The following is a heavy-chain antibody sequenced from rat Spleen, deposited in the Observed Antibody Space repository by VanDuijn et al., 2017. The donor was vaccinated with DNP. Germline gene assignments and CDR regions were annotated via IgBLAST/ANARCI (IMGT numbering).Heavy chain of an antibody. CDR3: ARGGRSYFDC. J-gene: IGHJ2*01. Sequence: EVQLVETGGGLVQPGRSLRLSCVTSGFTFSNRWMFWIRQAPGKGLEWMASISPSGGGTYYRHSVKGRFTISRDNANHTLYLQMNSLRSEDTATYYCARGGRSYFDCWGQGVMVTVSS. CDR2: ISPSGGGT. D-gene: IGHD1-11*01. CDR1: GFTFSNRW. V-gene: IGHV5-31*01.